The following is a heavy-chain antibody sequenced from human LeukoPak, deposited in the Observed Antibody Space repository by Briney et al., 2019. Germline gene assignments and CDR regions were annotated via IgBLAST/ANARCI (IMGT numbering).Heavy chain of an antibody. CDR1: GGSISSYY. D-gene: IGHD4-17*01. CDR3: ARDTPYYGDKFNSDDYYGMDV. Sequence: SETLSLTCTVSGGSISSYYWSWIRQPPGKGLEWIGYIYYSGSTNYNPSLKSRVTISVDTSKNQFSLKLSSVTAADTAVYYCARDTPYYGDKFNSDDYYGMDVWGKGTTVTVSS. V-gene: IGHV4-59*01. CDR2: IYYSGST. J-gene: IGHJ6*04.